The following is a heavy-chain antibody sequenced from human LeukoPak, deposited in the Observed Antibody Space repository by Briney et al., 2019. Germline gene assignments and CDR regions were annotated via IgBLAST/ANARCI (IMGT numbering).Heavy chain of an antibody. CDR1: GGSISSYY. J-gene: IGHJ5*02. CDR2: IYYSGST. V-gene: IGHV4-59*01. Sequence: PSETLSLTCTVSGGSISSYYWSWIRQPPGKGLEWSGYIYYSGSTNYNPSLKSRVTISVDTSKNQFSLKLSSVTAADTAVYYCARDSGSYYAXXXWFDPWGQGTLVTVSS. D-gene: IGHD1-26*01. CDR3: ARDSGSYYAXXXWFDP.